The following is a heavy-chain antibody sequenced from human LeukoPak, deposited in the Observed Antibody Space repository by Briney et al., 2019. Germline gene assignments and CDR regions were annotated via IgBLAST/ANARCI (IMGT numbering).Heavy chain of an antibody. Sequence: SVKVSCKASGGTFSSYAISWVRQAPGQGLEWMGRIIPILGIANYAQKFQGRVTITADKSTSTAYMELSSLRSEDTAVYYCARDIADYYDSSGYYWGQGTLVTVSS. V-gene: IGHV1-69*04. J-gene: IGHJ4*02. D-gene: IGHD3-22*01. CDR3: ARDIADYYDSSGYY. CDR1: GGTFSSYA. CDR2: IIPILGIA.